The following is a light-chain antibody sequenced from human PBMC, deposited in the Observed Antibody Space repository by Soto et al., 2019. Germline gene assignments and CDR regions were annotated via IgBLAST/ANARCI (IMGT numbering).Light chain of an antibody. CDR2: STS. CDR3: QQSYSKPYT. J-gene: IGKJ2*01. Sequence: DIPMTQSPSSLSASIGDRVTISCRPSQSISNYLNWYQQKPGKAPELLISSTSTLQSGVPSRFSGSGAGTDFTLTISSLQPEDFATYFCQQSYSKPYTFGLGTKLELK. V-gene: IGKV1-39*01. CDR1: QSISNY.